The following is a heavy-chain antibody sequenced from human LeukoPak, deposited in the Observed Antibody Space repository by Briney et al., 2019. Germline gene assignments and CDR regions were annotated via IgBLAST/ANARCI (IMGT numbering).Heavy chain of an antibody. J-gene: IGHJ6*03. CDR1: GFTFSSYA. CDR2: ISYDGSNK. V-gene: IGHV3-30*04. CDR3: ARARYSNYYYYYYMDV. Sequence: GRSLRLSCAASGFTFSSYAMHWVRQAPGKGLEWVAVISYDGSNKYYADSVKGRFTISRDNSKNTLYLQMNSLRAEDTAVYYCARARYSNYYYYYYMDVWGEGTTVTISS. D-gene: IGHD3-10*01.